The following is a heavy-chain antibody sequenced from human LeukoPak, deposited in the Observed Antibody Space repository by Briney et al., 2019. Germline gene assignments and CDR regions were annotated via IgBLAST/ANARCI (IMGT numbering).Heavy chain of an antibody. CDR1: GSTFSNYW. D-gene: IGHD4-17*01. CDR2: ISPRDSTT. V-gene: IGHV5-51*01. Sequence: GESLKISCKASGSTFSNYWIGWVRQMPGEGLEWLGIISPRDSTTRYSPSFQGQVTISADKSISTAYLQWSSLKASDTAMYYCARLAGYGDAYWGQGTLVTVSS. J-gene: IGHJ4*02. CDR3: ARLAGYGDAY.